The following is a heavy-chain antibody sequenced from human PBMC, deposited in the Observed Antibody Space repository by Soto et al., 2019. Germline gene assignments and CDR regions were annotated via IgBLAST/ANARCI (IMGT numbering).Heavy chain of an antibody. J-gene: IGHJ6*02. CDR2: IKSKTDGGTT. Sequence: PGGSLRLSCAASGFTFSNAWMNWVRQAPGKGLEWVGRIKSKTDGGTTDYAAPVKGRFTISRDDSKNTLYLQMNSLKTEDTAVYYCTTDRYCSGGSCALDRYYYYYGMDVWGQGTTVTVSS. CDR3: TTDRYCSGGSCALDRYYYYYGMDV. D-gene: IGHD2-15*01. CDR1: GFTFSNAW. V-gene: IGHV3-15*07.